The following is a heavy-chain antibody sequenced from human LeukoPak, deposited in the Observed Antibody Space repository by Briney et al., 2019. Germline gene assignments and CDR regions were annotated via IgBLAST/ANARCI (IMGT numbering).Heavy chain of an antibody. V-gene: IGHV4-59*13. Sequence: SETLSLTCTVSGGTISRNYWSWIRKPPGKGLEWIAYVHYSDSANYNPSLKSRLTISLDASKNQFSLKLDSVTAADTALYYCARDRRRELLHAFDIWGQGTMVTVSS. CDR2: VHYSDSA. D-gene: IGHD1-7*01. CDR1: GGTISRNY. J-gene: IGHJ3*02. CDR3: ARDRRRELLHAFDI.